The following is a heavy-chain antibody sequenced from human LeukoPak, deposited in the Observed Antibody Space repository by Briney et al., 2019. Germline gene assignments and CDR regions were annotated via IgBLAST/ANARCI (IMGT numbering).Heavy chain of an antibody. CDR2: IDWDDDK. CDR3: ARIEAVAGAYYFDY. CDR1: GFSLSTSGMC. J-gene: IGHJ4*02. Sequence: SGPALVKPTQTLTLTCTFSGFSLSTSGMCVSWIRQPPGKALEWLARIDWDDDKYYSTSLKTRLTISKDTSKNQVVLTMTNMDPVDTATYYCARIEAVAGAYYFDYWGQGTLVTASS. D-gene: IGHD6-19*01. V-gene: IGHV2-70*11.